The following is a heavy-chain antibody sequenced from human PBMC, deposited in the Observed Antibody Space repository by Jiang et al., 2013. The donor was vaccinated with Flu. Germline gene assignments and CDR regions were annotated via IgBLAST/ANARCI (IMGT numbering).Heavy chain of an antibody. CDR3: ARARNDYGDSRAGVDN. CDR1: SISSYY. J-gene: IGHJ4*02. D-gene: IGHD4-17*01. V-gene: IGHV4-59*01. CDR2: IYNSGST. Sequence: SISSYYWKWIRQSPGKGLEWIGYIYNSGSTNYNPSLKSRVTISVDTSNNQFSLKLSSVTAADTAVYYCARARNDYGDSRAGVDNWGQGTLVTVSS.